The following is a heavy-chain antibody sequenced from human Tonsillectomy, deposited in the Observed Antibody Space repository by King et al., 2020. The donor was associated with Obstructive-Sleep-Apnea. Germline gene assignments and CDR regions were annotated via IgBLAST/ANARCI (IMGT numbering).Heavy chain of an antibody. V-gene: IGHV3-66*01. CDR3: ASGADFSPFDY. J-gene: IGHJ4*02. Sequence: VQLVESGGGLVQPGGSLRLSCAASGFTVSGNFMNWVRQAPGKGLEWVSVIYSGGSTFYADSVKGRFTISRDNSKNTLYLQMNSLRAEDTAVFYCASGADFSPFDYWGQGTLVTVSS. CDR2: IYSGGST. D-gene: IGHD3-3*01. CDR1: GFTVSGNF.